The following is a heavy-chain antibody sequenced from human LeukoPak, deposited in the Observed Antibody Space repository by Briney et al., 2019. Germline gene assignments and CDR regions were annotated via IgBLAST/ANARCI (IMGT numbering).Heavy chain of an antibody. CDR3: ATGYSSGWYSYFQH. J-gene: IGHJ1*01. CDR2: ISGSGGST. CDR1: GFTFSSYA. D-gene: IGHD6-19*01. V-gene: IGHV3-23*01. Sequence: GGSLRLSCAASGFTFSSYAMSWVRQAPGKGLEWVSAISGSGGSTYYADSVKGRFTISGDNAKNSLSLRMNSLSAEDTAVYYCATGYSSGWYSYFQHWGQGSLVSVSS.